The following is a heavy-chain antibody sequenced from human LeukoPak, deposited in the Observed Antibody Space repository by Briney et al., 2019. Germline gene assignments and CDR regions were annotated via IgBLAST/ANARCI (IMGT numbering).Heavy chain of an antibody. V-gene: IGHV6-1*01. CDR1: GDSVSSNAAA. Sequence: PSQTLSLTCAISGDSVSSNAAAWTWLRQSPSRGLEWLGRTYYKSKWYSDYAVSVKSRITINPDTSKNQFSLQLNSVTPEDTAVYYCARGDYYDAFDIWGQGTLVSVSS. CDR2: TYYKSKWYS. CDR3: ARGDYYDAFDI. D-gene: IGHD1-26*01. J-gene: IGHJ3*02.